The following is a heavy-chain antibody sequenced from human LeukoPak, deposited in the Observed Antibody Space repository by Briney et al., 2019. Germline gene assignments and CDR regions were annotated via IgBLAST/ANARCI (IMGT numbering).Heavy chain of an antibody. CDR3: ARAPMSYDSSGYGGAFDI. CDR1: GFTFSNYA. J-gene: IGHJ3*02. D-gene: IGHD3-22*01. CDR2: ISDDGTNK. V-gene: IGHV3-30-3*01. Sequence: WGSLRLSCAASGFTFSNYAMHWVRQAPGKGLEWVAVISDDGTNKYYADSVKGRFTISRDNSKNTMYLQMNSLRAEDTAMYYCARAPMSYDSSGYGGAFDIWGQGTMVTVSS.